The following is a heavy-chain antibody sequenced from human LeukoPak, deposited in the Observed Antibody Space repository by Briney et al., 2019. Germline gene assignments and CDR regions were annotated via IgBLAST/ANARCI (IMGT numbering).Heavy chain of an antibody. CDR3: TTDYNGAADSFPYYFDY. CDR2: IKGKTDGGTT. CDR1: GFTFSNAW. D-gene: IGHD3-10*01. J-gene: IGHJ4*02. Sequence: GGSLRLSCAASGFTFSNAWMSWVRKAPGKGLEWVGRIKGKTDGGTTDYAAPVKGRFTISRDDSKNTLYLQMNSLKTEDTAVYYCTTDYNGAADSFPYYFDYWGQGTLVTVSS. V-gene: IGHV3-15*01.